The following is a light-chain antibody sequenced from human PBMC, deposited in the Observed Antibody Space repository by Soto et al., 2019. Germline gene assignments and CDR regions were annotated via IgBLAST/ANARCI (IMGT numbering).Light chain of an antibody. CDR3: QQYGSSPWT. J-gene: IGKJ1*01. CDR1: QSVSSSY. Sequence: EIVLPQSPGTLSLSPGERATLSCRASQSVSSSYLAWYQQKPGQAPRPLIYGASSRAIGIPDRFSGSGSGTDFTLTISRLEPEYCAVYYCQQYGSSPWTFGQGTKVEIK. V-gene: IGKV3-20*01. CDR2: GAS.